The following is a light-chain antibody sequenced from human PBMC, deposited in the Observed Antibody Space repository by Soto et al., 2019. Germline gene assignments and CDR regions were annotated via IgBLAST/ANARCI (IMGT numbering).Light chain of an antibody. V-gene: IGKV1-39*01. Sequence: DIRMTQSPSSLSASVGDRVTITCRASQSISSYLNWYQQKPGKAPKLLIYAASSLQSGVPSRFSGSGSGTDFTLTISRLQPEDFATYYCQQNYSTPRTFGQGTKVEIK. CDR1: QSISSY. J-gene: IGKJ2*02. CDR2: AAS. CDR3: QQNYSTPRT.